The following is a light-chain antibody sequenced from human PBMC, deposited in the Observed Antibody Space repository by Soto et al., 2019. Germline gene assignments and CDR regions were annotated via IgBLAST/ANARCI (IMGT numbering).Light chain of an antibody. CDR3: QQYNSYSRT. V-gene: IGKV1-5*03. Sequence: DIQMTQSPSTLSASVGDRVTITCRASQSISSWLAWYQQKPGKAPKLLIYKASSLESGVPSRFSGSGSGTEFTRTISSLQPDDFATYYCQQYNSYSRTFGRGTKVEIK. CDR1: QSISSW. CDR2: KAS. J-gene: IGKJ1*01.